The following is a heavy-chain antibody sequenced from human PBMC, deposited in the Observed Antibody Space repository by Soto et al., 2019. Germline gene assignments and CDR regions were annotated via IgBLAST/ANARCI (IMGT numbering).Heavy chain of an antibody. CDR1: GGSISSGDYY. J-gene: IGHJ3*02. Sequence: SETLSLTCTVSGGSISSGDYYWSWIRQPPGKGLEWIGYIYYSGSTYYNPSLKSRVTISVDTSKNQFSLKLSSVTAADTAVYYCARKGDWWSSGFDIWGQGTMVTV. V-gene: IGHV4-30-4*01. D-gene: IGHD2-15*01. CDR3: ARKGDWWSSGFDI. CDR2: IYYSGST.